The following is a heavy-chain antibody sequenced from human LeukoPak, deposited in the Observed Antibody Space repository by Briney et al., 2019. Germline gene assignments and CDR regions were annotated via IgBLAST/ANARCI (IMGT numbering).Heavy chain of an antibody. V-gene: IGHV4-4*07. CDR1: GGYISTYY. J-gene: IGHJ6*03. D-gene: IGHD6-19*01. Sequence: PSETLSLTCTVSGGYISTYYWSWIRQPAGKGLEWIGRIYTSGSTDYNPSLKSRVSMSVDTSKNQFSLKLSSVTAADTAVYFCARESGQWPLYSHYMDVWGKGTTVTVSS. CDR2: IYTSGST. CDR3: ARESGQWPLYSHYMDV.